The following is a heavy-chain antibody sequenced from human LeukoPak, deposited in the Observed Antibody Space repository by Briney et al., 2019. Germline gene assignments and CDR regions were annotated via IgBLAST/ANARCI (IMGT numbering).Heavy chain of an antibody. V-gene: IGHV3-23*01. D-gene: IGHD3-10*01. Sequence: GGSLRVSCAASGFTFSSYAMSWVRQAPGKGLEWGSAISGSGGSTYYADSVKGRFTISRDNSKNTLHLQMNSLRAEDTAVYYCARVASGTYYNCLDYWGQGTLVTVSS. CDR2: ISGSGGST. CDR3: ARVASGTYYNCLDY. J-gene: IGHJ4*02. CDR1: GFTFSSYA.